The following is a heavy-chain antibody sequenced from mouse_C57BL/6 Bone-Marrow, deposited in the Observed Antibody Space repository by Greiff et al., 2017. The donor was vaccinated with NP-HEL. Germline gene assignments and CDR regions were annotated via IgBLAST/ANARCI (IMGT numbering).Heavy chain of an antibody. CDR2: IYPGSGST. CDR3: AIIYYYGSSYLFAY. J-gene: IGHJ3*01. V-gene: IGHV1-55*01. CDR1: GYTFTSYW. Sequence: QVQQPGAELVKPGASVKMSCKASGYTFTSYWITWVKQRPGQGLEWIGDIYPGSGSTNYNEKFKSKATLTVDTSSSTAYMHLSSLTSEDSAVYYCAIIYYYGSSYLFAYWGQGTLVTVSA. D-gene: IGHD1-1*01.